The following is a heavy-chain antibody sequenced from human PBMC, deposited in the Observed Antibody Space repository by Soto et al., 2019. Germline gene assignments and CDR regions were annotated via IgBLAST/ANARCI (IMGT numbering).Heavy chain of an antibody. D-gene: IGHD6-13*01. Sequence: QVQLQESGPGLVKPSQTLSLTCTVSGGSISSGGDYWSWIRQHPGKGLEWIGYIHYSGSTYYNPSLKSRVTISVDPAKNQFSLKLSSVTAADTAVYYCARATKCRGRSCPFDYWGQGTLLTVSS. CDR1: GGSISSGGDY. CDR2: IHYSGST. V-gene: IGHV4-31*03. J-gene: IGHJ4*02. CDR3: ARATKCRGRSCPFDY.